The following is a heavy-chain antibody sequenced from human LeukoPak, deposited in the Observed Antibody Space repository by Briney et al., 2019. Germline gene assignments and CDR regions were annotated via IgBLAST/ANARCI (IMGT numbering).Heavy chain of an antibody. CDR3: AKAGWDYDSSSYYLN. CDR1: GFTVSTYA. J-gene: IGHJ4*02. CDR2: ISVSGGST. D-gene: IGHD3-22*01. V-gene: IGHV3-23*01. Sequence: GGSLRLSCAASGFTVSTYAMSWVRQAPGKGLEWVSVISVSGGSTYYADSVKGRFTVSRDNSKNTLFLQMSSLRAEDTAVYYCAKAGWDYDSSSYYLNWGQGTLVTVSS.